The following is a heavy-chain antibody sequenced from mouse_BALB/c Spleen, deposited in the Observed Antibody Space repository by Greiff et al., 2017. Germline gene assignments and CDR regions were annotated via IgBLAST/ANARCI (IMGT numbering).Heavy chain of an antibody. J-gene: IGHJ3*01. CDR3: ARRGGVRPWFAY. V-gene: IGHV1S81*02. CDR1: GYTFTSYW. CDR2: INPSNGRT. Sequence: QVQLQQSGAELVKPGASVKLSCKASGYTFTSYWMHWVKQRPGQGLEWIGEINPSNGRTNYNEKFKSKATLTVDKSSSTAYMQLSSLTSEDSAVYYCARRGGVRPWFAYWGQGTLVTVSA. D-gene: IGHD2-14*01.